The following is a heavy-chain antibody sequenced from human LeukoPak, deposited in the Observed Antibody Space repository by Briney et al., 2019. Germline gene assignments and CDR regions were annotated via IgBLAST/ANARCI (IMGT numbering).Heavy chain of an antibody. D-gene: IGHD1-26*01. Sequence: PGGSLRLSCAASGFTFSSYAMHWVRQAPGKGLEWVAVISYDGSNKYYADSVKGRFTISRDNSKNTLYLQMNSLRAEDTAVYYCGKDPVGAISGAIDYWGQGTLVTVSS. V-gene: IGHV3-30-3*01. CDR1: GFTFSSYA. J-gene: IGHJ4*02. CDR3: GKDPVGAISGAIDY. CDR2: ISYDGSNK.